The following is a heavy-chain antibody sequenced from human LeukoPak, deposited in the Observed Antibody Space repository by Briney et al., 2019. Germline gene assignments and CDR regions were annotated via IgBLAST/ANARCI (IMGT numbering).Heavy chain of an antibody. V-gene: IGHV3-23*01. CDR1: RFTFSSYA. CDR2: ISGSGGST. CDR3: AKSLRGIAVTMFAY. Sequence: GGSLRLSCAASRFTFSSYAMSWVRQAPGKGLEWVSGISGSGGSTYYADSVKGRFTISRDNSKNTLYLQMNSLRAEDTAVYYCAKSLRGIAVTMFAYWGQGTLVTVSS. D-gene: IGHD6-19*01. J-gene: IGHJ4*02.